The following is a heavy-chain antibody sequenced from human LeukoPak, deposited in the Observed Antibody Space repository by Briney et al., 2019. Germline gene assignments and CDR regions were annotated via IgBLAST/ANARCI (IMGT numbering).Heavy chain of an antibody. CDR3: ATGAVVAARGYYFDY. D-gene: IGHD2-15*01. V-gene: IGHV1-24*01. CDR1: GYTFTSYG. J-gene: IGHJ4*02. CDR2: FDPEDGET. Sequence: GASVKVSCKASGYTFTSYGISWVRQAPGKGLEWMGGFDPEDGETIYAQKFQGRVTMTEDTSTDTAYMELSSLRSEDTAVYYCATGAVVAARGYYFDYWGQGTLVTVSS.